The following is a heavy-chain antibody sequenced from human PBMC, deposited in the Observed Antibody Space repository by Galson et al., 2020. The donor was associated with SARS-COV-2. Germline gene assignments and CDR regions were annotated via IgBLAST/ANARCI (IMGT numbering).Heavy chain of an antibody. Sequence: SQTLSLTCAIPGDSVSSNSAAWNWIRRSPSRGLEWLGRTYYRSRWFNDYAVSVESRITINPDTSKNQFSLQLNSVTPEDTAVYYCARARVLNGYGSKSFDIWGQGTMVTVSS. D-gene: IGHD5-12*01. J-gene: IGHJ3*02. CDR1: GDSVSSNSAA. V-gene: IGHV6-1*01. CDR2: TYYRSRWFN. CDR3: ARARVLNGYGSKSFDI.